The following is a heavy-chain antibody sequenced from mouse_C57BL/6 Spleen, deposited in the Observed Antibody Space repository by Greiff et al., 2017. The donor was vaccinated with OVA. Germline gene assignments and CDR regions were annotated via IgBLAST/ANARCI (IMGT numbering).Heavy chain of an antibody. CDR3: ARGAVTSSWFAY. Sequence: EVQLQQSGPELVKPGASVKISCKASGYTFTDYYMNWVKQSHGKSLEWIGDINPNNGGTSYNQKFKGKATLTVDKSSSTAYMELRSLTSEDSAVYYCARGAVTSSWFAYWGQGTLVTVSA. V-gene: IGHV1-26*01. J-gene: IGHJ3*01. CDR2: INPNNGGT. CDR1: GYTFTDYY. D-gene: IGHD2-2*01.